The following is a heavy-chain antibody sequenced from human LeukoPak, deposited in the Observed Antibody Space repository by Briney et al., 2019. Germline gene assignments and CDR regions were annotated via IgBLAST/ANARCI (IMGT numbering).Heavy chain of an antibody. CDR1: GDSIISYF. CDR3: ARLGSYHDF. V-gene: IGHV4-4*07. J-gene: IGHJ4*02. CDR2: THTSGGA. D-gene: IGHD1-26*01. Sequence: SETLSLTCTVSGDSIISYFWSWIRQPAGKGLEWIGRTHTSGGANYNPSLKGRVTMSLDTSKNLLSLKLTSVTAADTGVYFCARLGSYHDFWGQGALVTVSS.